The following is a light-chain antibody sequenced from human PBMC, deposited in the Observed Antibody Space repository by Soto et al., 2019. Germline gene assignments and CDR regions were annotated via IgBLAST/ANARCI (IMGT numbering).Light chain of an antibody. Sequence: IQMTQSPSSLSASVGDRVTISCRASQGIGNALGWYQQKPGKAPKLLIYAASSLQSGVPSRFSGSGSGTDFTLTISSLQPEDFATYYCQQSYSTPWTFGQGTKVDIK. CDR1: QGIGNA. J-gene: IGKJ1*01. CDR3: QQSYSTPWT. V-gene: IGKV1-39*01. CDR2: AAS.